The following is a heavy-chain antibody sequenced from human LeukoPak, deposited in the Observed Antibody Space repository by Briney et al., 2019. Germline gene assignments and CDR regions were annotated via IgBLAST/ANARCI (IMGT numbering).Heavy chain of an antibody. V-gene: IGHV4-39*01. CDR3: ARQGIVVAGRPVDY. D-gene: IGHD6-19*01. CDR1: GGSISSSSYY. J-gene: IGHJ4*02. CDR2: IYYSGST. Sequence: PSETLSLTCTVSGGSISSSSYYWGWIRQPPGKGLEWIGSIYYSGSTYYNPSLKSRVTISVDTSKNQFSLKLSSVTAADTAVYYCARQGIVVAGRPVDYWDQGTLVTVSS.